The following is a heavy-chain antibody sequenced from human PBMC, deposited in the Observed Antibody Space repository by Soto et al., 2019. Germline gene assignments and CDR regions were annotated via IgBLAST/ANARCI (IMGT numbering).Heavy chain of an antibody. CDR3: ATDPRGPDY. J-gene: IGHJ4*02. Sequence: PGGSLRLSCATSGGGFSNYGMSWVRHAPGTGLQCVSGTSATGHSPSYADPVKGRFTISGDNSNRTLYLQMNSLRAEDTAIYYCATDPRGPDYWGQGTQVTVSS. CDR2: TSATGHSP. V-gene: IGHV3-23*01. CDR1: GGGFSNYG.